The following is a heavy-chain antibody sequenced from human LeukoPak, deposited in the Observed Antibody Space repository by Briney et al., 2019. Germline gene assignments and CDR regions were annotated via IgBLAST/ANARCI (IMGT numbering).Heavy chain of an antibody. Sequence: SETLSLTCAVYGGSFSGYYWSWIRQPPGKGLEWIGEINHSGSTNYNPSLKSRVTISVDTSKNQFSLHLYSVTPEDTAVYYCATDVGTSGWYTFDYWGQGTLVTVSS. CDR1: GGSFSGYY. J-gene: IGHJ4*02. CDR2: INHSGST. V-gene: IGHV4-34*01. CDR3: ATDVGTSGWYTFDY. D-gene: IGHD6-19*01.